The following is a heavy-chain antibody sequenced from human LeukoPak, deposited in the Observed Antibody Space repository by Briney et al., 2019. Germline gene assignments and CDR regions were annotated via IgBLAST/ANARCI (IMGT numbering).Heavy chain of an antibody. CDR1: GFTFSSHW. CDR3: ARDIPGVNVY. Sequence: GGSLRLSCTASGFTFSSHWMTWVRQPPGKGLEWVANIKEDGSVKYYVDSVKGRFTISRDNTKNTLYLQMNSLRAEDTAVYYCARDIPGVNVYWGQGTLVTVSS. CDR2: IKEDGSVK. V-gene: IGHV3-7*03. D-gene: IGHD3-10*01. J-gene: IGHJ4*02.